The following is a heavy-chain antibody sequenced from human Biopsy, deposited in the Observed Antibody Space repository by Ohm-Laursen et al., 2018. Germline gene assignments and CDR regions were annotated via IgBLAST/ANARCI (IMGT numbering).Heavy chain of an antibody. D-gene: IGHD2-15*01. CDR2: IVPLFEAT. CDR1: GYNFDIYP. J-gene: IGHJ4*02. CDR3: AKAGQTSGEYVVPRHFDS. V-gene: IGHV1-69*06. Sequence: GASVKVSCKASGYNFDIYPLFWVRQAPGQGFEWMGGIVPLFEATDSAQKFQGRVTITADRSTTTAYIELSGLTSEDTAIYYCAKAGQTSGEYVVPRHFDSWRQGTRVTVSS.